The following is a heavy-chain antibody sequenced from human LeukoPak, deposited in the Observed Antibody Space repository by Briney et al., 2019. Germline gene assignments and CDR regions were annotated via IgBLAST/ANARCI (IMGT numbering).Heavy chain of an antibody. CDR3: ARDPTRRYPFDY. CDR1: GYTFTSYY. D-gene: IGHD3-9*01. V-gene: IGHV1-46*01. CDR2: INPSGGST. Sequence: ASVKVSCKAFGYTFTSYYMHWVRQAPGQGLEWMGIINPSGGSTSYAQKFQGRVTMTRDTSTSTVYMELSSLRSEDTAVYYCARDPTRRYPFDYWGQGTLVTVSS. J-gene: IGHJ4*02.